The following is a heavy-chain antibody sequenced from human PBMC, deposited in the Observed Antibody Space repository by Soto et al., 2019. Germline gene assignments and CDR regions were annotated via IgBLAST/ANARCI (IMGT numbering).Heavy chain of an antibody. J-gene: IGHJ4*02. CDR2: ISKSGSTT. D-gene: IGHD1-26*01. CDR1: GFALSDYY. CDR3: AREVSGRYSTFDY. V-gene: IGHV3-11*01. Sequence: GGSLRLSCAASGFALSDYYMSWIRQAPGEGLEWITYISKSGSTTYYVDSVKGRFTIARDNARNSLDLKMNSLRSDDTAVYYCAREVSGRYSTFDYWGQGILVTVSS.